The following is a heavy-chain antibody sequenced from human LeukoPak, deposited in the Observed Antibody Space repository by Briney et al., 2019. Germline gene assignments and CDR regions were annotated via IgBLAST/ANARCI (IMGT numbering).Heavy chain of an antibody. Sequence: SVKVSCEASGGTFSSYAISWVRQAPGQGLEWMGGIIPIFGTANYAQKFQGRVTITADESTSTAYMELSSLRSEDTAVYYCARDQKSGLGAFDIWGQGTMVTVSS. CDR3: ARDQKSGLGAFDI. CDR2: IIPIFGTA. V-gene: IGHV1-69*01. D-gene: IGHD1-26*01. J-gene: IGHJ3*02. CDR1: GGTFSSYA.